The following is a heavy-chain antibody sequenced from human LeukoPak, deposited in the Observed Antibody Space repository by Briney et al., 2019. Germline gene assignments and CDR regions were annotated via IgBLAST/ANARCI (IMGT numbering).Heavy chain of an antibody. V-gene: IGHV3-7*03. CDR2: IKQDGSEK. J-gene: IGHJ6*02. D-gene: IGHD3-3*01. Sequence: PGGSLRLSCAASGFTFSSYWMSWVRQAPGKGLEWVANIKQDGSEKYYVDSVKGRFTISRDNAKNSLYLQMNSLRAEDTAVYYCARDRQEWLLSYYYYGMDVWGQGTTVTVSS. CDR1: GFTFSSYW. CDR3: ARDRQEWLLSYYYYGMDV.